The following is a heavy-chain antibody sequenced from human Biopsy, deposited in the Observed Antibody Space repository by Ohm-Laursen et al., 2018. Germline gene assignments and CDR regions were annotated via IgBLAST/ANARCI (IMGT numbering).Heavy chain of an antibody. D-gene: IGHD3-3*02. CDR1: GGSITADF. V-gene: IGHV4-59*08. J-gene: IGHJ4*02. CDR2: RFHSGSP. CDR3: VRLNRRGNVIFFDY. Sequence: SDTLSLTCAVSGGSITADFWTWIRQTPGEGLEWIGNRFHSGSPKYNPALKSRVTISVDTTKSQFSLTLTCVTAADAAVYYCVRLNRRGNVIFFDYWGRGTLVTVSS.